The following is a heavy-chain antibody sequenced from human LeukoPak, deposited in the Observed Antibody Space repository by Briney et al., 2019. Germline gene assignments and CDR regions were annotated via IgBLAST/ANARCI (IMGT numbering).Heavy chain of an antibody. D-gene: IGHD1-26*01. V-gene: IGHV3-74*01. CDR1: GFTFSTFF. CDR3: TRSPSLGGRYWGFDY. J-gene: IGHJ4*02. CDR2: IDSDGSSP. Sequence: QPGGSLRLSCAASGFTFSTFFIHWVRQGPGKGLVWVSRIDSDGSSPSSADSVKGRFTISRDNAKNTLYLQMNGLRAEDTAVYYCTRSPSLGGRYWGFDYWGQGALVTVSS.